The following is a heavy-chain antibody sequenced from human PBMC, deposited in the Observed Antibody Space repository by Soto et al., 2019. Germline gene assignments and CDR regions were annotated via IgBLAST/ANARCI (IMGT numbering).Heavy chain of an antibody. V-gene: IGHV4-39*01. Sequence: QLHLQESGPGLVKPSETLSLTCSVSGYSVSSSDYYWAWIRQPPGKGLEWIGSMFYSGLTYYNPSLKSRVTLSVDTSKNQFSVRLNSVTAADTAVYYYAPLSVSLSGPYGIHVWGQGTTVTVSS. CDR1: GYSVSSSDYY. CDR3: APLSVSLSGPYGIHV. J-gene: IGHJ6*02. D-gene: IGHD2-15*01. CDR2: MFYSGLT.